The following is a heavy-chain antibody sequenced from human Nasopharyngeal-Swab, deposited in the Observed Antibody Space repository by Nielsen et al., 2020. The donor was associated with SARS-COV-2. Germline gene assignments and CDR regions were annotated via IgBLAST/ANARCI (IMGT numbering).Heavy chain of an antibody. CDR2: FKQGGTQQ. CDR3: TRYCSTTSCPRGFDY. Sequence: GGLLRPSFEAPGLTSGTYRLTGFPQAPGKGRKGLALFKQGGTQQSYVHCVKGRLTISRDNAKNSMYLQMNSLSADDTAVYYCTRYCSTTSCPRGFDYWGQGTLVTVSS. D-gene: IGHD2-2*01. CDR1: GLTSGTYR. V-gene: IGHV3-7*01. J-gene: IGHJ4*02.